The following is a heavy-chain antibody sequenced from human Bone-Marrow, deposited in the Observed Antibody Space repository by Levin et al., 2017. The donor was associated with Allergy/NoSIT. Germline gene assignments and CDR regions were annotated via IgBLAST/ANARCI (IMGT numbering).Heavy chain of an antibody. J-gene: IGHJ4*02. D-gene: IGHD3-10*01. Sequence: GGSLRLSCAASGFTFSNYGMHWVRQAPGKGLEWVAVIWYDGSNKNYAESVKGRFTISSYNSSNTLYLQLNSLRAEDTALYYCARDAFITMVRGYLDYWGQGALVTVSS. CDR1: GFTFSNYG. V-gene: IGHV3-33*01. CDR3: ARDAFITMVRGYLDY. CDR2: IWYDGSNK.